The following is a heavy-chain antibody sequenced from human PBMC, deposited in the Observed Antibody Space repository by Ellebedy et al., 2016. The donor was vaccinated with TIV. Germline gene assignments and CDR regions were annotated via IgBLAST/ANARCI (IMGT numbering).Heavy chain of an antibody. J-gene: IGHJ4*02. V-gene: IGHV1-46*01. Sequence: AASVKVSCKASGYTFTSYYIHWARQAPGQGLEWMGIINPSGGSTSYAQKFQGRVTMTRDTSTSTVYMELRSLRSEDTAVYYCARGRGSHNYFDYWGQGTLVTVSS. CDR1: GYTFTSYY. CDR3: ARGRGSHNYFDY. D-gene: IGHD1-26*01. CDR2: INPSGGST.